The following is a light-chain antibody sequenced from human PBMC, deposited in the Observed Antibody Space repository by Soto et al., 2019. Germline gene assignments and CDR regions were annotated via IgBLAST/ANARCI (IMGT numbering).Light chain of an antibody. J-gene: IGKJ4*01. Sequence: DIQMTQSPSSLSASVGDRVTITFLASQGISSYLAWYQQKPGKAPKLLIYAASTLQSGVPSRFSGSGSGTDFTLTISSLQPEDFATYYCQQLNSYLALTFGGGTKVDIK. CDR2: AAS. V-gene: IGKV1-9*01. CDR1: QGISSY. CDR3: QQLNSYLALT.